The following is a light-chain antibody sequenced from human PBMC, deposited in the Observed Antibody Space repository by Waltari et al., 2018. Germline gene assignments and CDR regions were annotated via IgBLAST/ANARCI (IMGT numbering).Light chain of an antibody. J-gene: IGLJ2*01. Sequence: QQRPCSAPRTVIYDHRLIPSRVPARVSRSIDTSSNSAYLTISGLQPEDEADYCCQSYAGNVVVFGGGTKLTFL. V-gene: IGLV6-57*02. CDR2: DHR. CDR3: QSYAGNVVV.